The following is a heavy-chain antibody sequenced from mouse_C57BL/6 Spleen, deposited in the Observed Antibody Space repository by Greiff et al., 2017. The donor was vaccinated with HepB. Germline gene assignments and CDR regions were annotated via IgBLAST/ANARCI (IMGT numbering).Heavy chain of an antibody. D-gene: IGHD1-1*01. CDR3: ARESYGSSPAWFAY. V-gene: IGHV1-80*01. CDR1: GYAFSSYW. CDR2: IDPGDGDT. Sequence: QVQLQQSGAELVKPGASVKISCKASGYAFSSYWMNWVKQRPGKGLEWIGQIDPGDGDTNYNGKFKGKATLTADKSSSTAYMQLSSLTSEDSAVYFCARESYGSSPAWFAYWGQGTLVTVSA. J-gene: IGHJ3*01.